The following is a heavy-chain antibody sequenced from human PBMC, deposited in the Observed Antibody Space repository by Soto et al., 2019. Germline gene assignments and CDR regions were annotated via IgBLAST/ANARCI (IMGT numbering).Heavy chain of an antibody. CDR1: GGSFSGYY. J-gene: IGHJ4*02. CDR3: ARGPVVMFSY. D-gene: IGHD3-22*01. Sequence: QVQLQQWGAGLLKPSETLSLTCAVYGGSFSGYYWSWIRQPPGKGLEWIGEINHSGSTNNNPSLKSRVTRSVDTSKNQFSLKLSSVTAADTAVYYGARGPVVMFSYWGQGTLVTVSS. V-gene: IGHV4-34*01. CDR2: INHSGST.